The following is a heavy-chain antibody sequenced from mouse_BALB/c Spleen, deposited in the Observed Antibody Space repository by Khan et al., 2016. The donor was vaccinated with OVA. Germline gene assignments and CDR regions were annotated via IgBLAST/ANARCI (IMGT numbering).Heavy chain of an antibody. CDR2: IWSGGIT. V-gene: IGHV2-2*02. J-gene: IGHJ3*01. Sequence: VQLQESGPGLVQPSQSLSITCTVSGFSLASYGVHWVRQSPGKGLEWLGLIWSGGITDYNAAFISRLSISKDNSKSQVFFKLNNLQANDTAIYYCARNDDYDEGLSYWGQGTLVTVSA. CDR3: ARNDDYDEGLSY. D-gene: IGHD2-4*01. CDR1: GFSLASYG.